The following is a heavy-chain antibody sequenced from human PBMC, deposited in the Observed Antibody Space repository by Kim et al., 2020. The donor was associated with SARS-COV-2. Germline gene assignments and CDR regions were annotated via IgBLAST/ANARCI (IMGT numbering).Heavy chain of an antibody. Sequence: AQKLQGRATMTTDTSTSTAYMELRSLRSDDTAVYYCARERRGTGAEGGYWGQGTLVTVSS. D-gene: IGHD1-1*01. V-gene: IGHV1-18*01. J-gene: IGHJ4*02. CDR3: ARERRGTGAEGGY.